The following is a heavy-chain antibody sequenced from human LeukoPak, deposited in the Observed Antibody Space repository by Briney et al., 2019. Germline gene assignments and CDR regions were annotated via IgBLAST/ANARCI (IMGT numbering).Heavy chain of an antibody. CDR1: GYSFTSNR. CDR2: IYPGDSDT. Sequence: GESLKISCKDSGYSFTSNRIGWVRQMPGKGLEWMGIIYPGDSDTRYSPSFQGQVTISADKSISTAYLQWSSLKASDTAMYYCARLRYCTSTSCYPGEFDYWGQGTLVTVSS. D-gene: IGHD2-2*01. V-gene: IGHV5-51*01. CDR3: ARLRYCTSTSCYPGEFDY. J-gene: IGHJ4*02.